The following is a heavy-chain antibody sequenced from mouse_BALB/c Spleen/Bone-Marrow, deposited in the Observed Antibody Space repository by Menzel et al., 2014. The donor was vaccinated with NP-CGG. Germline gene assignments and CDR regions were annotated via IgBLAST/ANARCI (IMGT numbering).Heavy chain of an antibody. J-gene: IGHJ3*01. CDR1: GFTFSSYT. CDR2: ISNGGGST. V-gene: IGHV5-12-2*01. CDR3: ARGNGFAY. Sequence: EVQRVESGGGLVQPGGSLKLSCAASGFTFSSYTMSWVRQTPEKRLDWVAYISNGGGSTYYPDTVKGRFTISRDNAKNTLHLQMSSLKSEDTAMYYCARGNGFAYWGQGTLVTVSA.